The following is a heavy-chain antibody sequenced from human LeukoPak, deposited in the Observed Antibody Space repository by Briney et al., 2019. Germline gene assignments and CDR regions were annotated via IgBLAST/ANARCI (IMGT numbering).Heavy chain of an antibody. CDR3: AKVRDYGDPHNPSDY. V-gene: IGHV3-23*01. D-gene: IGHD4-17*01. J-gene: IGHJ4*02. CDR1: RYTFSIYA. CDR2: ISGSGGST. Sequence: GGSLTLSCTASRYTFSIYAMICVRRATGKGLEWVSSISGSGGSTYYADSVTGRFTISRDNSKNTMYLQMNSLRAEDTAVYYCAKVRDYGDPHNPSDYWGQGTLVTASS.